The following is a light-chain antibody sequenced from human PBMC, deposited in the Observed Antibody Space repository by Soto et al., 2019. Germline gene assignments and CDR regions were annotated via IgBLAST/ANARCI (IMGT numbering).Light chain of an antibody. V-gene: IGLV4-60*03. CDR2: LENSGSD. J-gene: IGLJ2*01. Sequence: QLVLTQSSSASASLGSSVNLTCTLSRDHSTYTVAWHQQQPGKAPRYLMKLENSGSDTKGSGVPDRFSGSSSGADRYLTISNLHSEDEAHYYCETWDSNTHPLVVFGGGTKLTVL. CDR3: ETWDSNTHPLVV. CDR1: RDHSTYT.